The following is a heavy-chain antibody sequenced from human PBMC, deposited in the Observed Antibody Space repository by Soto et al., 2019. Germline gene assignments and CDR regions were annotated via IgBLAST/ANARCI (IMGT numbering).Heavy chain of an antibody. CDR1: GFTFSSYA. J-gene: IGHJ4*02. CDR2: ISGSGGST. D-gene: IGHD2-15*01. CDR3: AKVRDIVVVVAATRFFSYFDY. Sequence: PGGSLRLSCAASGFTFSSYAMSWVRQAPGKGLEWVSAISGSGGSTYYADSVKGRFTISRDNSKNTLYLQMNSLRAEDTAVYYCAKVRDIVVVVAATRFFSYFDYWGQGTLVTVSS. V-gene: IGHV3-23*01.